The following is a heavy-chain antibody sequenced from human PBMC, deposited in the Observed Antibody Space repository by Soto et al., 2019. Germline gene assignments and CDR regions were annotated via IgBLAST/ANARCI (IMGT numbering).Heavy chain of an antibody. V-gene: IGHV4-59*08. CDR3: ARQDRGDFWSGIDY. CDR1: GGSICSYY. Sequence: SETLSLSCTVSGGSICSYYWSWIRQPPGKGLEWIGYIYYSGSTNYNPSLKSRVTISVDTSKNQFSLKLSSVTAADTAVYYCARQDRGDFWSGIDYWGQGTLVTVSS. CDR2: IYYSGST. D-gene: IGHD3-3*01. J-gene: IGHJ4*02.